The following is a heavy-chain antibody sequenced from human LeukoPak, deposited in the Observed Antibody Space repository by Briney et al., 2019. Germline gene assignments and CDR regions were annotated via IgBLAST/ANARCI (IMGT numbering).Heavy chain of an antibody. D-gene: IGHD4-17*01. J-gene: IGHJ3*02. Sequence: SETLSLTCAVSGYSISSSNYWAWIRQPPGKGLEWIGHIYCSGSIYYNPSLKSRVTMSVDTSKNQFSLKLSSVTAVDTAVYYCARKATTGPTKAAFDIWGQGTMVTVS. CDR2: IYCSGSI. CDR1: GYSISSSNY. V-gene: IGHV4-28*05. CDR3: ARKATTGPTKAAFDI.